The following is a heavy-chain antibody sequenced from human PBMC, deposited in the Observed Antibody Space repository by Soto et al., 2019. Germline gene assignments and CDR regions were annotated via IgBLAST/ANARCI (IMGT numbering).Heavy chain of an antibody. J-gene: IGHJ4*02. CDR2: IHHSGTT. CDR3: ARVGVIRFD. V-gene: IGHV4-4*02. CDR1: GGSISSSNW. D-gene: IGHD3-16*01. Sequence: QVQLQESGPGLVKPSGTLSLTCAVSGGSISSSNWWSCGRPPPGKGLEWIGEIHHSGTTNYNPPLKSRVTMSVDKFKNKFSLELSSVTAADTAVYYCARVGVIRFDWGQGTLVTVSS.